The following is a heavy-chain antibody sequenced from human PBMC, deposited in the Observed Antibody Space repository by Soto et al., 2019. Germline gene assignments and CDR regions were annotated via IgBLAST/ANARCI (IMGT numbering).Heavy chain of an antibody. Sequence: GASVKVSCTASRYTFTSYAMHWVRQAPGQRLEWMGWINAGNGNTKYSQKFQGRVTITRDTSASTAYMELSSLRSEDTAVYYCARTPGGSSSFVDYWGQGTLVTVSS. CDR1: RYTFTSYA. CDR3: ARTPGGSSSFVDY. J-gene: IGHJ4*02. V-gene: IGHV1-3*01. CDR2: INAGNGNT. D-gene: IGHD6-6*01.